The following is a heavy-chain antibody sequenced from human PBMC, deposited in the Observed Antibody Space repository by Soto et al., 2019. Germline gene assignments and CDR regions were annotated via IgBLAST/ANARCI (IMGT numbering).Heavy chain of an antibody. D-gene: IGHD6-13*01. CDR2: ISSSSSYI. J-gene: IGHJ6*02. CDR1: GFTFSSYS. CDR3: ARDTSSSWYANYYYYGMDV. V-gene: IGHV3-21*01. Sequence: PGGSLRLSCAASGFTFSSYSMNWVRQAPGKGLEWVSSISSSSSYIYYADSVKGRFTISRDNAKNSLYLQMNSLRAEDTAVYYCARDTSSSWYANYYYYGMDVWGQGTTVTVSS.